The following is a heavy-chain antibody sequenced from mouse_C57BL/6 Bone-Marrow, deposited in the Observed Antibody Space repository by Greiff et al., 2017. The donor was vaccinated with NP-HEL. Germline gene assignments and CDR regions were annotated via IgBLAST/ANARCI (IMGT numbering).Heavy chain of an antibody. V-gene: IGHV3-6*01. CDR2: ISYDGSN. Sequence: VQLKESGPGLVKPSQSLSLTCSVTGYSITSGYYWNWIRQFPGNKLEWMGYISYDGSNNYNPSLKNRISITRDTSKNQFFLKLNSVTTEDTATYYCARDDYAYYYAMDYWGQGTSVTVSS. CDR1: GYSITSGYY. CDR3: ARDDYAYYYAMDY. D-gene: IGHD2-4*01. J-gene: IGHJ4*01.